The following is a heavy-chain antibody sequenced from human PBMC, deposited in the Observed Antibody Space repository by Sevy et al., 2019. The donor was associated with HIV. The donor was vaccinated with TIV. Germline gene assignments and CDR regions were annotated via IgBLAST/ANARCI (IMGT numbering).Heavy chain of an antibody. J-gene: IGHJ4*02. CDR2: FDPEDGRT. Sequence: ASVKVSCKLSGYTLTDFSMHWVRQAPGKGLEWVATFDPEDGRTIYAQKFQGRVTMTEDTSTDTAYMELNSLRSDDTAVYYCATTKDYYHSSGYPFDYWGQGTQVTVSS. V-gene: IGHV1-24*01. CDR1: GYTLTDFS. CDR3: ATTKDYYHSSGYPFDY. D-gene: IGHD3-22*01.